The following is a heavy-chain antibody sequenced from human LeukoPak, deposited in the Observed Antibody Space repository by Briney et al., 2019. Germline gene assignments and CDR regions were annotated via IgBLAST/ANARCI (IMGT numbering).Heavy chain of an antibody. CDR3: ARKLPTYYDSNGYYGYYFDY. CDR2: IYHSGST. V-gene: IGHV4-39*07. Sequence: SETLSLTCTVSGGSLSSSTYYWGWIRQPPGKGLEWIGSIYHSGSTYYNPSLKSRVTISVDTSKNQFSLKLSSVTAADTAVYYCARKLPTYYDSNGYYGYYFDYWGQGALVTVSS. CDR1: GGSLSSSTYY. J-gene: IGHJ4*02. D-gene: IGHD3-22*01.